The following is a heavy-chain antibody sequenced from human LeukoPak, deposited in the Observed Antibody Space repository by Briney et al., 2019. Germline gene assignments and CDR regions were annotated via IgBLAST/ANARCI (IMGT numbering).Heavy chain of an antibody. CDR1: GYTFTSYY. J-gene: IGHJ6*02. CDR3: ARERRATFDYYYGMDV. V-gene: IGHV1-46*01. D-gene: IGHD5-12*01. CDR2: INPNGGST. Sequence: ASVKVSCKASGYTFTSYYMHWVRQAPGQGLEWMGIINPNGGSTSYAQKFQGRVTMTRDTSTSTVYMELSSLRSEDTAVYYCARERRATFDYYYGMDVWGQGTTVTVS.